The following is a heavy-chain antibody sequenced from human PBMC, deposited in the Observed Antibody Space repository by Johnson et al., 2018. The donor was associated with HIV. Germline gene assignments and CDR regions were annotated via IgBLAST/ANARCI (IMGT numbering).Heavy chain of an antibody. CDR3: SRLPTGYSRDGFDI. CDR1: GFSFSSFA. V-gene: IGHV3-30*04. CDR2: ISYDGNSK. J-gene: IGHJ3*02. Sequence: QVQLVESGGGLIQPGGSLRLSCAASGFSFSSFAMHWVRQAPGKGLEWVGVISYDGNSKYYGDSVKGRFTIYRDNSKNTLYLQMNSLRAGDTAVYYCSRLPTGYSRDGFDIWGQGTMVTVSS. D-gene: IGHD5-18*01.